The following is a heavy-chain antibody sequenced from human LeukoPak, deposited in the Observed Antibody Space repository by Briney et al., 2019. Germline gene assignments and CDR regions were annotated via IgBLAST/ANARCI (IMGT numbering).Heavy chain of an antibody. Sequence: GASVKVSCKASGGTFSSYAISWVRQAPGQGLEWMGRIIPILGIANYAQKFQGRVTITADKSTSTAYMELSSLRSEDTAVYYCARVRGCSSTGCYFDCWGQGTLVTVSS. D-gene: IGHD2-2*01. J-gene: IGHJ4*02. V-gene: IGHV1-69*04. CDR3: ARVRGCSSTGCYFDC. CDR1: GGTFSSYA. CDR2: IIPILGIA.